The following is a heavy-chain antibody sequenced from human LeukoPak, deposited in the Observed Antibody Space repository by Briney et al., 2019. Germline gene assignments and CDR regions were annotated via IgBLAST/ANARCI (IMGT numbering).Heavy chain of an antibody. D-gene: IGHD3-16*02. Sequence: ASVKVSCKASGYTFTRYGISWVRQAPGQGLEWMGWISAYNGNTNYAQKLQGRVIMTTDTSTSTAYMELRSLRSDDTAVCYCARQSYVWGSYRPDDAFDIWGQGTMVTVSS. J-gene: IGHJ3*02. CDR3: ARQSYVWGSYRPDDAFDI. CDR2: ISAYNGNT. V-gene: IGHV1-18*01. CDR1: GYTFTRYG.